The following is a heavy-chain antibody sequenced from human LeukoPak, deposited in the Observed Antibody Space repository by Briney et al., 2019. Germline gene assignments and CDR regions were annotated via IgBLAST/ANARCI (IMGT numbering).Heavy chain of an antibody. CDR1: GFTFSTYA. CDR3: ARDHSSSGGFDY. J-gene: IGHJ4*02. CDR2: IDGNGANT. D-gene: IGHD6-6*01. V-gene: IGHV3-23*01. Sequence: GGSLRLSCAASGFTFSTYAMSWVRQAPGKGLEWVSSIDGNGANTIYADSVRGRFTISRDNSKNTLYLRMNSLRAEDTAVYYCARDHSSSGGFDYWGQGTLVTVSS.